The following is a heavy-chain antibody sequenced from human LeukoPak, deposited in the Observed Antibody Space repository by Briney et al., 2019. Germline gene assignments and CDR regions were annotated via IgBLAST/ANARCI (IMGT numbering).Heavy chain of an antibody. CDR2: ISGSGGST. Sequence: PGGSLRLSCAVSGFTFSSYAMSWVRQAPGKGLEWVSDISGSGGSTYSADTVKGRFTISRDNSKNTLYLQMNSLRAEDTAVYYFAKHLVVAARVYWFDPWGQGTLVTVSS. CDR1: GFTFSSYA. V-gene: IGHV3-23*01. J-gene: IGHJ5*02. CDR3: AKHLVVAARVYWFDP. D-gene: IGHD6-6*01.